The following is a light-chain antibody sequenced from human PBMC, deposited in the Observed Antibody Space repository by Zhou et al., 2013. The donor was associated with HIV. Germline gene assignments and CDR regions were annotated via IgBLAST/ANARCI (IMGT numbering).Light chain of an antibody. CDR2: AAS. CDR3: QQSYSTPRA. Sequence: DIQMTQSPSSLSASVGDRVTITCRASQSISSYLNWYQQKPGKAPKLLIYAASSLQSGVPSRFSGSGSGTDFTLTISSLQPEDFATYYCQQSYSTPRAFGPRDQSGYQT. CDR1: QSISSY. V-gene: IGKV1-39*01. J-gene: IGKJ3*01.